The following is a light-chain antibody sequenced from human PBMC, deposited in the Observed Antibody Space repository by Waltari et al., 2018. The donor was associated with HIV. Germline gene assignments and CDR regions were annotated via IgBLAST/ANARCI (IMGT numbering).Light chain of an antibody. CDR1: QNITDN. CDR2: GPS. J-gene: IGKJ1*01. Sequence: EIVMTQSPGTLSVSPGESAILSCRARQNITDNLAWYQHKAGQAPRLLIYGPSTRASGVPARFSGGGSGTNFTLTVSGLQIEDFAFYYCQHYHDWPRTFGQGTRVEI. V-gene: IGKV3-15*01. CDR3: QHYHDWPRT.